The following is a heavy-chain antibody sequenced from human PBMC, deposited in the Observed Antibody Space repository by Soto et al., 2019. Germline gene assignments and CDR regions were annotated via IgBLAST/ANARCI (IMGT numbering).Heavy chain of an antibody. J-gene: IGHJ4*02. D-gene: IGHD3-16*01. CDR1: GFTVSNNY. CDR3: GTPGGGGGY. CDR2: IYSGGYT. V-gene: IGHV3-53*01. Sequence: EVQLVESGGGLIQPGGSLRLSCAVSGFTVSNNYMSWVRQAPGKGLEGVSVIYSGGYTAYGDSVKGRFTISRDNSKQPLYLQMNGWRAVNAALFSWGTPGGGGGYWGQGTLVTVSS.